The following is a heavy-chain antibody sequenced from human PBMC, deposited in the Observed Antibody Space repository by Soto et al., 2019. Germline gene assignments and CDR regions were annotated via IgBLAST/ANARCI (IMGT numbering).Heavy chain of an antibody. D-gene: IGHD1-1*01. V-gene: IGHV1-3*01. Sequence: GASVKVSCKASGYTFTSYAMHWVRQAPGQRLEWMGWINAGNGNTKYSQKFQGRVTITRDTSASTAYMELSSLRSEDTAVYYCARTGTTGTTHDAFDTWGQGTMVTVSS. CDR1: GYTFTSYA. J-gene: IGHJ3*02. CDR3: ARTGTTGTTHDAFDT. CDR2: INAGNGNT.